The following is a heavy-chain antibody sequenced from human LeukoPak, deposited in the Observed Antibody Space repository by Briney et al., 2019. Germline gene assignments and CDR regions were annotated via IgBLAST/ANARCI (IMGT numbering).Heavy chain of an antibody. Sequence: SVKVSCKASGGTFSSYAISWVRQAPGQGLEWMGRIIPIFGIANYAQKFQGRVTITADKSTSTAYMELSSPRSEDTAVYYCARDMTVTTSSDYYYGMDVWGQGTTVTVSS. CDR1: GGTFSSYA. J-gene: IGHJ6*02. CDR3: ARDMTVTTSSDYYYGMDV. CDR2: IIPIFGIA. D-gene: IGHD4-17*01. V-gene: IGHV1-69*04.